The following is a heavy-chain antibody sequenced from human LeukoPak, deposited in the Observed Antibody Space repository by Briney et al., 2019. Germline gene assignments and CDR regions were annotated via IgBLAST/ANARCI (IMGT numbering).Heavy chain of an antibody. J-gene: IGHJ4*02. CDR3: ARGPYSSNWYVDY. CDR2: ISLGNSTM. D-gene: IGHD6-13*01. CDR1: GFTFRSLT. Sequence: PGGSLRLSCAASGFTFRSLTIIWARPVPGKGLEWISYISLGNSTMFYADSVKGRFTISRDNAKNSLYLQMNSLRAEDTAVYYCARGPYSSNWYVDYWGQGTLVTVAS. V-gene: IGHV3-48*01.